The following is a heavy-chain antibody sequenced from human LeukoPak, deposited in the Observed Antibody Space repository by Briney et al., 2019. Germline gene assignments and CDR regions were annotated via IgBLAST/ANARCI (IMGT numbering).Heavy chain of an antibody. CDR2: IYHSGST. J-gene: IGHJ6*03. CDR3: ARLILGYSYGIDYYYYYVDV. CDR1: GGSISSGGYY. D-gene: IGHD5-18*01. V-gene: IGHV4-30-2*03. Sequence: SQTLSLTCTVSGGSISSGGYYWSWIRQPPGKGLEWIGYIYHSGSTYYNPSLKSRVTISVDTSKNQFSLKLSSVTAADTAVYYCARLILGYSYGIDYYYYYVDVWGKGTTVTVSS.